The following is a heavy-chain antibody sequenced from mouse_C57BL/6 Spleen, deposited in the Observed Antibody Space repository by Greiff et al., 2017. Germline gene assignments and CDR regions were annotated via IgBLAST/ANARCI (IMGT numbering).Heavy chain of an antibody. V-gene: IGHV1-66*01. Sequence: VQLQESGPELVKPGASVKISCKASGYSFTSYYIHWVKQRPGQGLEWIGWIYPGSGNTKYNEKFKGKATLTADTSSSTAYMQLSSLTSEDSAVYYCARSPNYYGSPFDYWGQGTTLTVSS. CDR3: ARSPNYYGSPFDY. J-gene: IGHJ2*01. CDR2: IYPGSGNT. CDR1: GYSFTSYY. D-gene: IGHD1-1*01.